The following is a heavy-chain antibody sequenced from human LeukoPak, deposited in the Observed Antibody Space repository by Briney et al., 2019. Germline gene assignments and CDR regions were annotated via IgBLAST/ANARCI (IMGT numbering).Heavy chain of an antibody. CDR2: INHSGST. J-gene: IGHJ5*02. CDR3: ARGAGLYCSGGSSYSSRHRQLTWFDP. CDR1: GGSFSGYY. Sequence: SETLSLTCAVYGGSFSGYYWSLIRQPPGKGLEWFGEINHSGSTNYNPALKSRVAMSLDTSKTQCSLKLHSLTAADTTVYYCARGAGLYCSGGSSYSSRHRQLTWFDPWGQGTLVTVSS. V-gene: IGHV4-34*01. D-gene: IGHD2-15*01.